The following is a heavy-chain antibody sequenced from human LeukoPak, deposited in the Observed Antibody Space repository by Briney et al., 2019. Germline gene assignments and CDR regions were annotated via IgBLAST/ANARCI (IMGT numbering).Heavy chain of an antibody. Sequence: ASVKVSCKASGYTFTGYYMHWVRQAPGQGLEWMGWINPNSGGSNYAQKFQGRVTMTRDTSISTAYMELSRLRSDDTAVYYCARGDTESYYYYYMDVWGKGTTVTVSS. D-gene: IGHD2-21*01. V-gene: IGHV1-2*02. J-gene: IGHJ6*03. CDR2: INPNSGGS. CDR1: GYTFTGYY. CDR3: ARGDTESYYYYYMDV.